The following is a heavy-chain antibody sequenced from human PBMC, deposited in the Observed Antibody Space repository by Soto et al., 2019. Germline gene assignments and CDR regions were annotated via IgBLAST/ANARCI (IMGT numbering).Heavy chain of an antibody. CDR1: GFTFSSYG. J-gene: IGHJ5*02. V-gene: IGHV3-30*18. CDR2: ISYDGSNK. D-gene: IGHD2-15*01. CDR3: AKDLGGSVTVAATTAHWFDP. Sequence: QVQLVESGGGVVQPGRSLRLSCAASGFTFSSYGMHWVRQAPGKGLEWVAVISYDGSNKYYADSGKGRFTISRDNSKNTLYLQMNSLIAEDTAVYYCAKDLGGSVTVAATTAHWFDPWGQGTLVTVSP.